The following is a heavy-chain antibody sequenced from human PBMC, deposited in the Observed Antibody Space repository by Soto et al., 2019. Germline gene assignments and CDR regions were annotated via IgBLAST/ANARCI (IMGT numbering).Heavy chain of an antibody. CDR2: IYHSGSI. D-gene: IGHD6-19*01. V-gene: IGHV4-4*02. CDR1: SGSISSTNW. CDR3: VKEGSGWSYLDH. Sequence: QVQLQESGPELVKPSGTLSLSCVVSSGSISSTNWWSWVRQPPGRGLEWIGAIYHSGSINYNPSLRSRVTISVDKSKNQFSLNLISVTAAVTAVYFCVKEGSGWSYLDHWGQGILGTVSS. J-gene: IGHJ4*02.